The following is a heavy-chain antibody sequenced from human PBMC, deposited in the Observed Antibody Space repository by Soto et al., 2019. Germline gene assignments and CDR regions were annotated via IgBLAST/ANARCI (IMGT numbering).Heavy chain of an antibody. CDR2: FYYSGSI. Sequence: SSETLSLTCTVSDGSISNFYWSWIRQPPGKGLEWIGYFYYSGSINYNPSLKSRATVSADTSKNQLSLKLNSVTAADTAVYFCARHVGFCSSDNCYSRLDPWGQGTLVTVSS. V-gene: IGHV4-59*08. J-gene: IGHJ5*02. CDR1: DGSISNFY. D-gene: IGHD2-2*01. CDR3: ARHVGFCSSDNCYSRLDP.